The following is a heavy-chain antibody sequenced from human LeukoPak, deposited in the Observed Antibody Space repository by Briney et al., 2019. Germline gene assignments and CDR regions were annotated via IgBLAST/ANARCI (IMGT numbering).Heavy chain of an antibody. CDR1: GGSVSSGSYY. CDR3: ASSSEYFVWLLWY. CDR2: IYYSGST. J-gene: IGHJ4*02. V-gene: IGHV4-61*01. Sequence: SETLSLTCTVSGGSVSSGSYYWSWIRQPPGKGLEWIGYIYYSGSTNYNPSLKSRVTISVDTSKNQFSLKLSSVTAADTAVYYCASSSEYFVWLLWYWGQGTLVTVSS. D-gene: IGHD3-9*01.